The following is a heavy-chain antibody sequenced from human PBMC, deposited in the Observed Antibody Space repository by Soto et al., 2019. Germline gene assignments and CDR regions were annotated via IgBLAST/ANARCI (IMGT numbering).Heavy chain of an antibody. CDR1: GGSISSGDDY. D-gene: IGHD3-16*01. CDR3: ARAVLRLYYGMDV. J-gene: IGHJ6*02. Sequence: SETLSLTCSVSGGSISSGDDYWSWIRQPPGKGLEWIGYIYYSGSTHYNPSLKSRATISVDTSKKQFFLKLRSVTAADTAVYYCARAVLRLYYGMDVWGQGTTVT. V-gene: IGHV4-30-4*01. CDR2: IYYSGST.